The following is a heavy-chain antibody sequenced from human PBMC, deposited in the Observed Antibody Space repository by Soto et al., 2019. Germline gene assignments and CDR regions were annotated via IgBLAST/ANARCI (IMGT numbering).Heavy chain of an antibody. CDR2: VSYDGSFK. Sequence: QVQLVESGGGVVQPGGSLRLSCEASGCTFSKFGIHWVRQAPGKGLEWVAVVSYDGSFKYYADSVKGRFTISRDNSKNTLYLQMNSLRPEDTALYYCAKDSDQLLFDYYYYGMDVWGQGTTVTVSS. CDR3: AKDSDQLLFDYYYYGMDV. CDR1: GCTFSKFG. D-gene: IGHD2-2*01. V-gene: IGHV3-30*18. J-gene: IGHJ6*02.